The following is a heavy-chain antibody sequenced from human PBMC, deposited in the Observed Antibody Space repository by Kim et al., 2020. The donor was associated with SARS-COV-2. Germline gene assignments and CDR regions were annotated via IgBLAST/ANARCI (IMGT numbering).Heavy chain of an antibody. CDR1: GGSISSSSYY. Sequence: SETLSLTCTVSGGSISSSSYYWGWIRQPPGKGLEWIGSIYYSGSTYYNPSLKSRVTISVDTSKNQFSLKLSSVTAADTAVYYCARLLRWAFDIWGQGTMVTVSS. J-gene: IGHJ3*02. D-gene: IGHD3-16*01. CDR2: IYYSGST. V-gene: IGHV4-39*01. CDR3: ARLLRWAFDI.